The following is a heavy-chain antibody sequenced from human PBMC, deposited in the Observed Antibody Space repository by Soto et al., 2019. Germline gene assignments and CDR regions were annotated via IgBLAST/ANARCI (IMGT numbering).Heavy chain of an antibody. CDR1: GYTFTTYG. V-gene: IGHV1-18*04. Sequence: ASVKVSCKASGYTFTTYGINWVRQAPGQGLEWMGWVSPYNGDTTYAQKVQGRVTMTTDTSTRTAYLELRSLRSDDTAVYFCAREVGHMDVWGQGTTVTVSS. CDR2: VSPYNGDT. CDR3: AREVGHMDV. J-gene: IGHJ6*02.